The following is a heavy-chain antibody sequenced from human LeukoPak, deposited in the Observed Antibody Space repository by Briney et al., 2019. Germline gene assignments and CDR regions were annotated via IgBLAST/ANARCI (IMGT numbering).Heavy chain of an antibody. V-gene: IGHV1-2*02. D-gene: IGHD6-6*01. CDR3: ARDRSLENWFDP. J-gene: IGHJ5*02. CDR2: INPNSGGT. CDR1: GYTFTGYY. Sequence: GASVKVSRKASGYTFTGYYMHWVRQAPGQGLEWMGWINPNSGGTNYAQKFQGRVTMTRDTSISTAYMELSRLRSDDTAVYYCARDRSLENWFDPWGQGTLVTVSS.